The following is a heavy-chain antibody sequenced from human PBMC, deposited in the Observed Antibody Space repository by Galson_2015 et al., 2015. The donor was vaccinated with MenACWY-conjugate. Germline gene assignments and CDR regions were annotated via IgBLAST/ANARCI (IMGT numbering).Heavy chain of an antibody. J-gene: IGHJ4*02. D-gene: IGHD2-15*01. CDR3: AKAVVVVAAFDY. Sequence: SLRLSCAASGFTFSSYAMSWVRQAPGKRLEWVSAISGSGGSTYYADSVKGRFTISRDNSKNTLYLQMNSLRAEDTAVYYCAKAVVVVAAFDYWGQGTLVTVSS. CDR1: GFTFSSYA. V-gene: IGHV3-23*01. CDR2: ISGSGGST.